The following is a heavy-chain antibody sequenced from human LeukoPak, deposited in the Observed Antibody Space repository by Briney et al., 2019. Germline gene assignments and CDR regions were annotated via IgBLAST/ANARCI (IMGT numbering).Heavy chain of an antibody. J-gene: IGHJ6*02. D-gene: IGHD6-6*01. CDR2: ISSRSNYI. Sequence: PGGSLRLSCAASGLTFSSYSMNWVRQAPGKGLEWVSSISSRSNYIYYADSVRGRFTISRDNAKNSLYLQMNSLRAEDTAVYYCARDSSSSYYYYYGMDVWGQGTTVTVSS. V-gene: IGHV3-21*01. CDR1: GLTFSSYS. CDR3: ARDSSSSYYYYYGMDV.